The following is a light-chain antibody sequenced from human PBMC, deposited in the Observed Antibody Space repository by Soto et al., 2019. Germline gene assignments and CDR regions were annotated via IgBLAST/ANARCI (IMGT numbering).Light chain of an antibody. CDR2: AAS. J-gene: IGKJ4*01. CDR3: QKYNSAPHT. Sequence: DIQMTQSPSSLSASVGDRVTITCRASQDISNYLVWYQQKPGKAPKILIYAASTLQSGFPSRFSGSGSGTDFTLTISTLQPEDVATYYCQKYNSAPHTFGGGTKVEIK. V-gene: IGKV1-27*01. CDR1: QDISNY.